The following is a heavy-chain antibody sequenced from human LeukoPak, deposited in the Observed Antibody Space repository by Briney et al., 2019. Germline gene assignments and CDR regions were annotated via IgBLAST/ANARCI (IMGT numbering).Heavy chain of an antibody. CDR1: GDSIRTSF. D-gene: IGHD3-10*01. J-gene: IGHJ6*02. Sequence: SETLSLTCTVSGDSIRTSFWSWIRLPPGKGLEWIAYVHYTETANYNPSLKSRVTISLDTPKNQFSLKLSSVTAADTAVYYCARDRENYGMDVWGQGTTVTVSS. V-gene: IGHV4-59*01. CDR2: VHYTETA. CDR3: ARDRENYGMDV.